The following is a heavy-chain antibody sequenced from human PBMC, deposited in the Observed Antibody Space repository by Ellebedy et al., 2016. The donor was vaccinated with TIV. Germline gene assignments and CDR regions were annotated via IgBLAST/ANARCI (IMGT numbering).Heavy chain of an antibody. J-gene: IGHJ4*02. CDR1: GFTVSSNY. V-gene: IGHV3-53*01. CDR2: IYSSGGT. Sequence: GESLKISCAASGFTVSSNYMSWVRQAPGRGLEWVSTIYSSGGTYYAGSVKGRFTISRDNSKNTLYLQMNSLRAEDTAVYCCAGGISVAGTSLGFWGQGTLVTVSS. CDR3: AGGISVAGTSLGF. D-gene: IGHD6-19*01.